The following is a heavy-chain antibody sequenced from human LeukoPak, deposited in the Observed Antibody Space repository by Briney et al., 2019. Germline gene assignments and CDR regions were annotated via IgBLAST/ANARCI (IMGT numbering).Heavy chain of an antibody. Sequence: GGSLRLSCAASRFTFNSYAMSWVRQAPGKGLEWVSVIGGSNGITFYVGSVKGRFTISRDYSKNTLYLQMNSLRADDTAVYYCARDSNGPAFWGQGTLVTVSS. V-gene: IGHV3-23*01. D-gene: IGHD3-22*01. CDR3: ARDSNGPAF. J-gene: IGHJ4*02. CDR2: IGGSNGIT. CDR1: RFTFNSYA.